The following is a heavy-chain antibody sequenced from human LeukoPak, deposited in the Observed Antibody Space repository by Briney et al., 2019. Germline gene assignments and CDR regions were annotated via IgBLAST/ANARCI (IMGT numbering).Heavy chain of an antibody. V-gene: IGHV1-18*01. CDR1: TYNFGSFG. CDR2: ISAYNGDT. CDR3: ARGGYYGSGSFPDS. Sequence: GASVKVSCKASTYNFGSFGINWVRQAPGQGLEWMGWISAYNGDTNYAQKFQGRVTMTTDTSTSTAYMDLRSLTSDDTAVYYCARGGYYGSGSFPDSWGQGTLVTVSS. D-gene: IGHD3-10*01. J-gene: IGHJ5*01.